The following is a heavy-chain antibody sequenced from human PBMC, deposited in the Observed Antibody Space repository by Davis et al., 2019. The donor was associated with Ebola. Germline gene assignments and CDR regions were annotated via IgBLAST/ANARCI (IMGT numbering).Heavy chain of an antibody. CDR3: ARVRSYTWFDP. Sequence: GGSLRLSCAASGFTVSSNYMSWVRQAPGKGLEWVAVIWYDGSNKYYADSVKGRFTISRDNSKNTLYLQMNSLRAEDTAVYYCARVRSYTWFDPWGQGTLVTVSS. CDR1: GFTVSSNY. D-gene: IGHD1-26*01. V-gene: IGHV3-33*08. CDR2: IWYDGSNK. J-gene: IGHJ5*02.